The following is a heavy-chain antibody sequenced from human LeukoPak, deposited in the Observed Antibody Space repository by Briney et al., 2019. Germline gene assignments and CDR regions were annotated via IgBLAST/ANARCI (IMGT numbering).Heavy chain of an antibody. V-gene: IGHV3-48*04. Sequence: PGGSLRLSCGASGFTFSSYSMNWVRQAPGKGLEWVSYISGSSRNIYYPDSVKGRFTISRDNAKNSLYLQMNSLRAEDTAVYYCARDGMGGIKAFDIWGQGTMVTVSS. CDR3: ARDGMGGIKAFDI. D-gene: IGHD3-10*01. CDR2: ISGSSRNI. CDR1: GFTFSSYS. J-gene: IGHJ3*02.